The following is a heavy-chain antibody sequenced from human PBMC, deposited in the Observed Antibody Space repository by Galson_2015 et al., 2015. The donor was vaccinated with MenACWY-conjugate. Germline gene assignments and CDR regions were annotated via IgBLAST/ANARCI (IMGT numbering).Heavy chain of an antibody. V-gene: IGHV1-2*06. CDR2: INPNSGGG. Sequence: SVKVSCKVSGNSFNAYYMHWVRQAPGQGLEWMGRINPNSGGGNFAQKFQGRVTMNRDTSLITVYMEVTSLRSDDTAVYFCARGPLRAAGDSFDSWGQGTLVIVSS. D-gene: IGHD6-13*01. J-gene: IGHJ4*02. CDR3: ARGPLRAAGDSFDS. CDR1: GNSFNAYY.